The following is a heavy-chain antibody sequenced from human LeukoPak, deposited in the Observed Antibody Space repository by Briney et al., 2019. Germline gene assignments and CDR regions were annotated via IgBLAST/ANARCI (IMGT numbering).Heavy chain of an antibody. CDR3: AKARNFPGDV. V-gene: IGHV3-7*01. D-gene: IGHD1-14*01. CDR1: GFTFTRFW. Sequence: GGSLRLSCAASGFTFTRFWMAWVRQAPGKGLQWVAHIKEDGTEKYYLDSVKGRFTIAKDDAKNSLFLQMNSLRAEDTAVYYCAKARNFPGDVWGQGTTVTVSS. CDR2: IKEDGTEK. J-gene: IGHJ6*02.